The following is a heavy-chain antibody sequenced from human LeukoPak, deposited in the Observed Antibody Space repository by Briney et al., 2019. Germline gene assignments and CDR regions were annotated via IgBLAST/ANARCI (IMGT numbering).Heavy chain of an antibody. CDR3: ARGVYEDSSGYLFDY. D-gene: IGHD3-22*01. V-gene: IGHV4-4*02. Sequence: SGTLSLICGVSGGSISSTNWWTWVRQPPGKGLEWIGEVHLDGRTNYKPSLQSRLTMSVDFSENHISLKLSSVTAADTAVYYCARGVYEDSSGYLFDYWGQGTLVTVSS. CDR2: VHLDGRT. CDR1: GGSISSTNW. J-gene: IGHJ4*02.